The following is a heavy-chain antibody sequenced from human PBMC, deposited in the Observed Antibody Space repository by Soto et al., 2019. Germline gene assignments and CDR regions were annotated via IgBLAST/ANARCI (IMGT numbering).Heavy chain of an antibody. Sequence: QVQLQESGPGLVKPSQTLSLTCTVSGGSISSGGYYWSWIRQHPGKGLEWIGYIYYSGSTYYNPSLKSRVTMSVDTSKNQLSLKLSSVTAADTAVYYCARREYYYDSSGYFTEGTFDYWGQGTLVTVSS. D-gene: IGHD3-22*01. V-gene: IGHV4-31*03. J-gene: IGHJ4*02. CDR3: ARREYYYDSSGYFTEGTFDY. CDR2: IYYSGST. CDR1: GGSISSGGYY.